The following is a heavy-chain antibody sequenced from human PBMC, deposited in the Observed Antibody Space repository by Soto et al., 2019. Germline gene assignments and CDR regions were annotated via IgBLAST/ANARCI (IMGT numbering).Heavy chain of an antibody. J-gene: IGHJ6*02. CDR3: ARGIGYYDFWSASPRGGMDV. CDR1: GGSFSGYY. Sequence: SETLSLTCAVYGGSFSGYYWSWIRQPPGKGLEWIGEINHSGSTNYNPSLKSRVTISVDTSKNQFSLKLSSVTAADTAVYYCARGIGYYDFWSASPRGGMDVWGQGTTVTVS. V-gene: IGHV4-34*01. D-gene: IGHD3-3*01. CDR2: INHSGST.